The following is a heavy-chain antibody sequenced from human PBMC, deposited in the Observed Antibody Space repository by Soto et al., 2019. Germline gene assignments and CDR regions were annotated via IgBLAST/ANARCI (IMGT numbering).Heavy chain of an antibody. Sequence: ASVKVSCKASGNTFTNFGVTWVRQAPGQGLEWMGWISAYTDDPNYAQKFQGRVTMTIDTSTSTAYLDLRSLTSDDTAVYYCARVIPGAEAWFASWGQGALVTVSS. CDR3: ARVIPGAEAWFAS. D-gene: IGHD2-2*01. V-gene: IGHV1-18*01. CDR2: ISAYTDDP. CDR1: GNTFTNFG. J-gene: IGHJ5*01.